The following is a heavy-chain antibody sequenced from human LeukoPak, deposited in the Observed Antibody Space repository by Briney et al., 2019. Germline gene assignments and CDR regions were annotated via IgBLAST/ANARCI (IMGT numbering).Heavy chain of an antibody. Sequence: GGSLRLSCAASGFTFSSYAMSWVRQAPGKGLEWVSAISGSGGSTYYADSVKGRFTISRDNSKNTLYLQMNSLRAEDTAVFYCARDRNGGNAVDYWGQGTLVTVSS. V-gene: IGHV3-23*01. D-gene: IGHD2-15*01. CDR3: ARDRNGGNAVDY. J-gene: IGHJ4*02. CDR2: ISGSGGST. CDR1: GFTFSSYA.